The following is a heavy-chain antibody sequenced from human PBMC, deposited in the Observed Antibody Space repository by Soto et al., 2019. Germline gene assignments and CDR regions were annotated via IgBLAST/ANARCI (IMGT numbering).Heavy chain of an antibody. Sequence: GGSLRLSCAASGFTFSSYAMHWVRQAPGKGLEWVAVISYDGSNKYYADSVKGRFTISRDNSKNTLYLQMNSLRAEDTAVYYCARDYEGIAAAGNTYYFDYWGQGTLVTVSS. CDR3: ARDYEGIAAAGNTYYFDY. J-gene: IGHJ4*02. D-gene: IGHD6-13*01. CDR2: ISYDGSNK. V-gene: IGHV3-30-3*01. CDR1: GFTFSSYA.